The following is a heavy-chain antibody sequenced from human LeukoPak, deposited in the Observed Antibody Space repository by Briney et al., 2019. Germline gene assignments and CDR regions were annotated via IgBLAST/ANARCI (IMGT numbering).Heavy chain of an antibody. V-gene: IGHV4-59*01. CDR1: GRSISRYY. CDR3: ARDVRYYDSSGYRVFDY. J-gene: IGHJ4*02. CDR2: IYYSGST. Sequence: SETLSLTCTFSGRSISRYYWSWIRQPPGTGPEWIGYIYYSGSTNYNPSLKSRVPISVDTSNVQFSLKLSSVTAADTAVYYCARDVRYYDSSGYRVFDYWGQGTLVTVSS. D-gene: IGHD3-22*01.